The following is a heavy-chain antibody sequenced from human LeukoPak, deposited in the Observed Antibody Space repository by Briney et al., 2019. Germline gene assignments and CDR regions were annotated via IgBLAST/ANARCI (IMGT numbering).Heavy chain of an antibody. J-gene: IGHJ5*02. CDR1: GGSVSSSNYY. Sequence: SETLSLTCTVSGGSVSSSNYYWGWVRQPPGKGLEWVGSISYSGRTYQNPSLKSRVTISVDTSKNQFSLKLSSVTAADTAVYYCARITMVRGVGNWFDPWGQGTLVTVSS. CDR3: ARITMVRGVGNWFDP. V-gene: IGHV4-39*07. CDR2: ISYSGRT. D-gene: IGHD3-10*01.